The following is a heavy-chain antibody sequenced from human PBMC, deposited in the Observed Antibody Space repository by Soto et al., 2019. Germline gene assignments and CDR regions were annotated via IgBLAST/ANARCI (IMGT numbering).Heavy chain of an antibody. J-gene: IGHJ4*02. CDR1: GSAFPIYS. CDR3: ARGTIVGARGKDY. D-gene: IGHD1-26*01. V-gene: IGHV3-21*06. CDR2: ISSDSNTI. Sequence: EVQLVESGGGLVKPGGSLRLSCAASGSAFPIYSMTWVRQAPGKGLEWVSSISSDSNTIYYAESVKGRFTISRDNPKNSLYLQMNSLRVEDPAVYYCARGTIVGARGKDYWGQGTLVTVSS.